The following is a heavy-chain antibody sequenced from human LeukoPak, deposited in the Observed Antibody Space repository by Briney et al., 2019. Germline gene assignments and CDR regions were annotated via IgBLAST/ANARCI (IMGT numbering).Heavy chain of an antibody. CDR3: TSHPPGYCSSYSCYAYFDY. Sequence: GGSLRLSCAASGITFSNAWMSWVRQAPGKGLEWVGRIKSQIDGGTTDYAVPVEGRFIISRDDSKNTLYLQMNSLTTEDTAVYYCTSHPPGYCSSYSCYAYFDYWGQGTLVTASS. D-gene: IGHD2-2*01. J-gene: IGHJ4*02. CDR1: GITFSNAW. V-gene: IGHV3-15*01. CDR2: IKSQIDGGTT.